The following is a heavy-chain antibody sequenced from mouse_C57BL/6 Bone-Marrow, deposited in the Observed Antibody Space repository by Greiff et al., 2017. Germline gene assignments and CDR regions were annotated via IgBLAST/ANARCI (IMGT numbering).Heavy chain of an antibody. CDR1: GFTFSDYG. CDR2: ISSGGSTI. J-gene: IGHJ3*01. V-gene: IGHV5-17*01. D-gene: IGHD2-3*01. CDR3: ECLWVLRGPATAY. Sequence: EVHLVESGGGLVKPGGSLKLSCAASGFTFSDYGMHWVRQAPEKGLEWVAYISSGGSTIYYAETVKGRFTISRDNATNTLFLQMTSLRSEDTAMYYCECLWVLRGPATAYWGQGTLVTVSA.